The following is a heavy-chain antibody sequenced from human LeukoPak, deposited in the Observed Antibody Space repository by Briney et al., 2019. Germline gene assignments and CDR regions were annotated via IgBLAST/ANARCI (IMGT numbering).Heavy chain of an antibody. D-gene: IGHD7-27*01. CDR1: GYTSTSYG. CDR3: ASGPLLGMELDY. J-gene: IGHJ4*02. CDR2: ISAYKGNT. Sequence: ASVKVSCKASGYTSTSYGISWVRQAPGRGLEWMGWISAYKGNTNNAQKLQGRVTMTTDTSTSTAYMELRSLRSDDTAVYYCASGPLLGMELDYWGQGTLVTVSS. V-gene: IGHV1-18*01.